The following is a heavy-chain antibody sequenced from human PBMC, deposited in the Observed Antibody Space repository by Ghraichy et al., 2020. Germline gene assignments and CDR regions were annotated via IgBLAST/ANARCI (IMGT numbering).Heavy chain of an antibody. CDR2: IKSKSDGGTY. V-gene: IGHV3-15*01. CDR1: GFTFNKAW. Sequence: GGSLRLSCSGSGFTFNKAWMTWVRQAPGKGLEWVGRIKSKSDGGTYDYAAPVKGRFTITRDDSKNSVYLQMKSLKNQDTAVYYCARAVRKNYYPLYTVDAWGQGTTVTVSS. J-gene: IGHJ6*02. D-gene: IGHD1-26*01. CDR3: ARAVRKNYYPLYTVDA.